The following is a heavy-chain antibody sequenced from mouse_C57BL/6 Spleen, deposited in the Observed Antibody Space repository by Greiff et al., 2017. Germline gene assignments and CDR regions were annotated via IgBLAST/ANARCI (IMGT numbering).Heavy chain of an antibody. CDR3: ARGGLDYGAY. V-gene: IGHV1-22*01. Sequence: DVKLLESGPELVKPGASVKMSCKASGYTFTDYNMHWVKQSHGKSLEWIGYINPNNGGTSYNQKFKGKATLTVNKSSSTAYMELRSLTSEDSAVYYCARGGLDYGAYWGQGTLVTVSA. D-gene: IGHD1-1*01. CDR1: GYTFTDYN. J-gene: IGHJ3*01. CDR2: INPNNGGT.